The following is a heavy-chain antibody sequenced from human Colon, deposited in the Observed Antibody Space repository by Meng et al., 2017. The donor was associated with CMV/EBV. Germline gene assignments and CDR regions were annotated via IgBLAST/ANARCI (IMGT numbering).Heavy chain of an antibody. Sequence: GHFVESGGGLVQAGWSLRVSCAASGFTLSSYAMSWVRQAPGKGLEWVSHISGTGADSYYADSVKGRFTISRDNSKNTLYLQMNSLRVEDTAIYFCTRDGYNWIPIDSWGQGTLVTVSS. V-gene: IGHV3-23*04. J-gene: IGHJ4*02. CDR1: GFTLSSYA. D-gene: IGHD1-1*01. CDR2: ISGTGADS. CDR3: TRDGYNWIPIDS.